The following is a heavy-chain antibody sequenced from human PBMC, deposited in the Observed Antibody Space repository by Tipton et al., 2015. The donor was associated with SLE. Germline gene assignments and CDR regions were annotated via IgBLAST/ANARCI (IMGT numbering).Heavy chain of an antibody. CDR1: GFTFSSYG. V-gene: IGHV3-30*18. CDR3: AKDIYGSGPRNAFDI. Sequence: RSLRLSCAASGFTFSSYGMHWVRQAPGRGLEWVAVIWYDGSNKYYADSVKGRFTISRDNSKNTLYLQMNSLRAEDTAMYYCAKDIYGSGPRNAFDIWGQGTMVTVSS. J-gene: IGHJ3*02. CDR2: IWYDGSNK. D-gene: IGHD3-10*01.